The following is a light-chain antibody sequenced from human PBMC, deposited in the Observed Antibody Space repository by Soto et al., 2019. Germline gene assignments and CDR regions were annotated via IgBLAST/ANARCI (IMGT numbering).Light chain of an antibody. CDR2: KAS. J-gene: IGKJ1*01. CDR3: KHYRFSSRT. Sequence: DIQMTQSPSTLSASIGDGVTITCRASQTIDTWLAWYQQKPGKAPKLLIYKASSLQTGVPSRFSGSGSGTEFTLTISSLQPDDFATYYCKHYRFSSRTFGQGTKVEVK. V-gene: IGKV1-5*03. CDR1: QTIDTW.